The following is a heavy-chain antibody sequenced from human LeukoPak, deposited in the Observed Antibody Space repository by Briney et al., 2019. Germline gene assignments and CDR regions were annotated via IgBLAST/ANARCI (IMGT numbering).Heavy chain of an antibody. V-gene: IGHV4-4*07. CDR1: GGSIRNDN. D-gene: IGHD2-21*02. CDR3: ARGPYCGSDCWFQS. Sequence: PETLSLTCTVSGGSIRNDNGSWMRQPAEEGREWIGRIYTSESTNDNPSLKSPVTMSEDTSNLQFSLKRTAVTAADSAVYYCARGPYCGSDCWFQSWGQGTLVTVSS. J-gene: IGHJ5*01. CDR2: IYTSEST.